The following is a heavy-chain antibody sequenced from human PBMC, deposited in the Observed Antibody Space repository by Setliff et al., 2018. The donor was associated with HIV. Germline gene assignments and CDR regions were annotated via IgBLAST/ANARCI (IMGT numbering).Heavy chain of an antibody. J-gene: IGHJ4*02. CDR3: AKLQEGHVYSHYDS. V-gene: IGHV3-21*01. CDR1: GFIFSSYN. Sequence: GGSLRLSCAASGFIFSSYNMNWVRQAPGKGLEWVSSITSSSTYIYYADSGKGRFTISRDNSKNTVYLQMNSLRAEDTAVYYCAKLQEGHVYSHYDSWGQGTLVTVSS. CDR2: ITSSSTYI. D-gene: IGHD2-21*01.